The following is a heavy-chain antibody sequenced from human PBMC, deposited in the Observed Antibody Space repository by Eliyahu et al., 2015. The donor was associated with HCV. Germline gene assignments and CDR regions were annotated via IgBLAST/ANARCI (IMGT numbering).Heavy chain of an antibody. V-gene: IGHV3-21*02. D-gene: IGHD3-3*01. CDR3: ARGIFGVDRRTKYYYYMDI. J-gene: IGHJ6*03. CDR2: INSDSSYI. Sequence: EVQLVESGGGLVKPGGSLRLSCAASGFTFSGYDXTWVRQAPGKGLEGVSSINSDSSYIYSVESLRGRFVISRDNARHSLFLQMSSLRAEDTAVYYCARGIFGVDRRTKYYYYMDIWGRGTTVTVS. CDR1: GFTFSGYD.